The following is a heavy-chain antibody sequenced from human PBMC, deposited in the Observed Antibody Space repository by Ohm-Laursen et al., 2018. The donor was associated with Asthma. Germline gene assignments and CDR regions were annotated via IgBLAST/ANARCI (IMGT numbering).Heavy chain of an antibody. CDR1: NGSISSYY. Sequence: SQTLSLTCTVSNGSISSYYWSWIRQHPGKGLEWIGYIYYSGSTYYNPSLKSRVTISVDTSKNQFSLKLSSVTAADTAVYYCAGVKVDTAMVLFDYWGQGTLVTVSS. CDR3: AGVKVDTAMVLFDY. D-gene: IGHD5-18*01. CDR2: IYYSGST. V-gene: IGHV4-31*03. J-gene: IGHJ4*02.